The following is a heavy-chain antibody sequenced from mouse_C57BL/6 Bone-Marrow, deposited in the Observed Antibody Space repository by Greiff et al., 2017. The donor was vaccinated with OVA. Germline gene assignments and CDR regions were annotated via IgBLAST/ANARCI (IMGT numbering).Heavy chain of an antibody. CDR3: ARLGYGRYYCDY. Sequence: QVQLQQPGAELVMPGASVKLSCKASGYTFTSYWMHWVKQRPGQGLALIGEIDPSDSSTNYTQQFKGKSKLTVAKYSSTAYMQLSSLTSEDSAVYYCARLGYGRYYCDYWGKGTTLTVSS. J-gene: IGHJ2*01. CDR1: GYTFTSYW. CDR2: IDPSDSST. V-gene: IGHV1-69*01. D-gene: IGHD2-10*02.